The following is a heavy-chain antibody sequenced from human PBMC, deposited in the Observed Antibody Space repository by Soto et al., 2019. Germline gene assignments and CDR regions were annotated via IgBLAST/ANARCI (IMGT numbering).Heavy chain of an antibody. Sequence: QVQLVESGGGVVQPGRSLRLSCAASGFTFSSYGMHWVRQAPGKGLEWVAVISYDGSNKYYADSVKGRFTISRDNSKNTLYLQMNSLRAEDTAVYYCAKDYRGYSSGWGFDYWGQGTLVTVSS. CDR2: ISYDGSNK. J-gene: IGHJ4*02. V-gene: IGHV3-30*18. CDR1: GFTFSSYG. D-gene: IGHD6-19*01. CDR3: AKDYRGYSSGWGFDY.